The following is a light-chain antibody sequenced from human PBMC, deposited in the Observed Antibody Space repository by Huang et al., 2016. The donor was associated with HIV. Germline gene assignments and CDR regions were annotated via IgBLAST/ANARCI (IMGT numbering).Light chain of an antibody. CDR2: SAS. CDR1: QTLSGSY. Sequence: EIVLTQSLGTLAFSPGERATLSCRASQTLSGSYLAWYHQKPGQAPRLLIHSASTRATGIPDRFSGSGSGTDFTLTISSLEPEDFAVYFCQQYGSLPYTFGQGTRLDIK. V-gene: IGKV3-20*01. J-gene: IGKJ5*01. CDR3: QQYGSLPYT.